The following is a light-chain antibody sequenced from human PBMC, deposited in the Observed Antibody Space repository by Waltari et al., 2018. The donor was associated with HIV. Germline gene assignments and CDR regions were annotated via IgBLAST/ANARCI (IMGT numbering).Light chain of an antibody. J-gene: IGKJ1*01. Sequence: DIQMTQSPSSLSASVGDRVTITCRASQGIRNYLAWYQQKPGKVPQVLIYGASTLQSGVPSRFSGSGSGTDFTLTISSLQPEDVGIYYCQKYDSAPRTFGQGTKVEIK. V-gene: IGKV1-27*01. CDR2: GAS. CDR3: QKYDSAPRT. CDR1: QGIRNY.